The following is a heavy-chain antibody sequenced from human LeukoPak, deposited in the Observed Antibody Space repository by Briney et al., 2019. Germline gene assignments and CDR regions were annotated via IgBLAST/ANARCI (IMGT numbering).Heavy chain of an antibody. D-gene: IGHD3-3*01. J-gene: IGHJ4*02. CDR1: GGSINSNNYY. V-gene: IGHV4-39*01. Sequence: SETLSLTCTVSGGSINSNNYYWGWIRQPPGKGLAWIGSIYYSGSAYYNPSLKSRVTISVDTSKNQFSLRLSSVTAADTAVYYCQSRYLEWLLEYWGQGTLVTVSS. CDR3: QSRYLEWLLEY. CDR2: IYYSGSA.